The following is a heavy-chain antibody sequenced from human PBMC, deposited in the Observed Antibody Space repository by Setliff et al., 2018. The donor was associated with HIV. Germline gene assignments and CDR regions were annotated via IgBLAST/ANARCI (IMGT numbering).Heavy chain of an antibody. Sequence: PSETLSLTCAVYGGSVSGYYWSWIRQPPGKGLEWIGEMNHSGSRKYNPSLKSRVTMSVDTSKRQFSLNLTPVTAADTAVYYCARINVLQFLEWSAKEGPFDYWGQGTPVTVSS. CDR2: MNHSGSR. CDR3: ARINVLQFLEWSAKEGPFDY. CDR1: GGSVSGYY. V-gene: IGHV4-34*01. J-gene: IGHJ4*02. D-gene: IGHD3-3*01.